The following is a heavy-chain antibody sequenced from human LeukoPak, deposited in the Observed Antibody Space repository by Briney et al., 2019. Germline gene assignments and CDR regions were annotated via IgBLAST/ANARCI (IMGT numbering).Heavy chain of an antibody. CDR3: ATTPYYYYYGMDV. CDR1: GFTFSDYY. V-gene: IGHV3-11*06. J-gene: IGHJ6*02. Sequence: GGSLRLSCAAPGFTFSDYYMSWIRQAPGKGLEWVSYISSSSSYTNYADSVKGRFTISRDNAKNSLYLQMNSLRAEDTAVYYCATTPYYYYYGMDVWGQGTTVTVSS. CDR2: ISSSSSYT.